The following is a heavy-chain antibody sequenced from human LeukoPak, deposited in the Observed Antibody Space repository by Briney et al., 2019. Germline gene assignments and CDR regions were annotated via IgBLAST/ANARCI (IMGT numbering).Heavy chain of an antibody. CDR1: GYSFTSYW. CDR2: VYPGDSDT. J-gene: IGHJ4*02. V-gene: IGHV5-51*01. Sequence: ASVKISCKGSGYSFTSYWIGWVRQMPGKGLEWMGIVYPGDSDTRYSPSFQGQVTISADKSISTAYLQWSSLKASDTAMYYCAKTQGYGGNPRVFDYWGQGTLVTVSS. CDR3: AKTQGYGGNPRVFDY. D-gene: IGHD4-23*01.